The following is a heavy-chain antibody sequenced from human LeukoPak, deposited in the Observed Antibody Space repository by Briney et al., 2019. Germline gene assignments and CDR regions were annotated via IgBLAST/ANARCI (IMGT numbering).Heavy chain of an antibody. CDR2: IYYSGST. CDR1: GDSISSGAYY. CDR3: ARDVSPNGVVDY. V-gene: IGHV4-39*07. D-gene: IGHD2-15*01. Sequence: TTSETLSLTCTVSGDSISSGAYYWGWIRQPPGKGLEWIGSIYYSGSTYDNPSLKSRVTISVDTSRSQFSLKLSSVTAADTAVYYCARDVSPNGVVDYWGQGTLVTVSS. J-gene: IGHJ4*02.